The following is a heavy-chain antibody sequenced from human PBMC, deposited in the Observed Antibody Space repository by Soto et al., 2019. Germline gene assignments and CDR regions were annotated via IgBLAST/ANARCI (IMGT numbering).Heavy chain of an antibody. CDR3: TRVDSDVVILPDVRPLFDL. V-gene: IGHV1-46*01. D-gene: IGHD2-21*02. J-gene: IGHJ4*02. CDR1: GYDFFKYN. CDR2: INPNGGYT. Sequence: ASVKVSCKTSGYDFFKYNMHWVRQAPGQGLEWMGVINPNGGYTRHAQKFQGRVIMTRDTSSKIVYMELSGLTSADTAMYYCTRVDSDVVILPDVRPLFDLWGQGALVTVSS.